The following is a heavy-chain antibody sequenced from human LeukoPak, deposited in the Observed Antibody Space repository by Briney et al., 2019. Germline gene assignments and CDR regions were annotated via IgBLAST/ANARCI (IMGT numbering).Heavy chain of an antibody. V-gene: IGHV4-4*07. J-gene: IGHJ4*02. Sequence: KTSETLSLTCTVSGVSISSYYRSWIRQPAGKGLEWIGRIYNSGSTNYNPSLKSRVTMSVDTSKNQFSLKLISVTAADTAVYYYARDVYYFDYWGQGTLVTVSS. CDR1: GVSISSYY. CDR3: ARDVYYFDY. CDR2: IYNSGST.